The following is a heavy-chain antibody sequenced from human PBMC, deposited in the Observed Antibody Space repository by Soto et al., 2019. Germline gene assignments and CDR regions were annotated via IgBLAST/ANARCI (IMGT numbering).Heavy chain of an antibody. V-gene: IGHV1-69*13. CDR3: AIQSYSSPRFAVAF. D-gene: IGHD6-13*01. CDR1: GSTFSSSA. Sequence: SAVKFSSKAAGSTFSSSAISWVRQAPGQELDCMAGIIPIFGTANYAQKFQGRVTITADEFTSTAYMELSSLRSEDTAVYYCAIQSYSSPRFAVAFCGHGTPVPVSS. J-gene: IGHJ4*01. CDR2: IIPIFGTA.